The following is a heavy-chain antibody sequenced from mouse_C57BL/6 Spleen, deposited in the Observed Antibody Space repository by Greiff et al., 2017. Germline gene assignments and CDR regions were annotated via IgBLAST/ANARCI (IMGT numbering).Heavy chain of an antibody. J-gene: IGHJ2*01. CDR3: TTPKGGDYFDY. CDR2: IDPENGDT. CDR1: GFNIKDDY. Sequence: VHVKQSGAELVRPGASVKLSCTASGFNIKDDYMHWVKQRPEQGLEWIGWIDPENGDTEYASKFQGKATITADTSSNTAYLQLSSLTSEDTAVYYCTTPKGGDYFDYWGQGTTLTVSS. V-gene: IGHV14-4*01.